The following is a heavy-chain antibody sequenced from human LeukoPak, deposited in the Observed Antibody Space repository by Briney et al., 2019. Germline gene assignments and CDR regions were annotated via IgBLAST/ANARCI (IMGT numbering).Heavy chain of an antibody. D-gene: IGHD3-10*01. Sequence: GGSLRLSCAASGFTFSGYSMNWVRQAPGKGLEWVSSISSSSSYIYNADSVKGRFTISRDNAKKSLYLQMNSLRAEDTAVYYCAKDQLLWFGELLYGGPAFDYWGQGTLVTVSS. CDR1: GFTFSGYS. V-gene: IGHV3-21*04. CDR3: AKDQLLWFGELLYGGPAFDY. J-gene: IGHJ4*02. CDR2: ISSSSSYI.